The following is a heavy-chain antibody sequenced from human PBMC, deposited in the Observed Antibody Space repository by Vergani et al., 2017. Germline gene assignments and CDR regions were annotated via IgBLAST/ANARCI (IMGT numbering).Heavy chain of an antibody. J-gene: IGHJ4*02. V-gene: IGHV3-30*18. CDR1: GFTFSSYG. CDR3: AKDLEACQRPDNYFDD. CDR2: ISYDGSNK. D-gene: IGHD6-25*01. Sequence: QVQLVESGGGVVQPGRSLSLSCAASGFTFSSYGMHWVRQAPGKGLEGVAVISYDGSNKYYADSVKGRFTISRDNSMNTLYLQVNSLRAEDTAVYYCAKDLEACQRPDNYFDDGGQGTLVTVSS.